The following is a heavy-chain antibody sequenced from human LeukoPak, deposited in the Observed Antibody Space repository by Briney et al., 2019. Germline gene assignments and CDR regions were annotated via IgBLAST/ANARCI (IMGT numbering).Heavy chain of an antibody. V-gene: IGHV3-48*01. Sequence: PGGSLRLSCAASGFTFSSYSMNWFRQAPGKGLEWVSYISGRSSTKYYADSVRGRFTISRDNAENSLYLQMNSLRVEDTAVYYCARVRLDSGTYSLYYWGQGTLVTVSS. D-gene: IGHD3-10*01. CDR2: ISGRSSTK. CDR1: GFTFSSYS. CDR3: ARVRLDSGTYSLYY. J-gene: IGHJ4*02.